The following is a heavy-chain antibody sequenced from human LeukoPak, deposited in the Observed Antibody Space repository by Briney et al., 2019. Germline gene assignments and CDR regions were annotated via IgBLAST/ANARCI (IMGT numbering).Heavy chain of an antibody. CDR1: GFTFSSYW. J-gene: IGHJ3*02. CDR3: AKATTGTRNAFDI. CDR2: IKQDGSEK. D-gene: IGHD1-1*01. V-gene: IGHV3-7*01. Sequence: GGSLRLSCAASGFTFSSYWMSWVRQAPGKGLEWVANIKQDGSEKYYVDSVKGRFTISRDNAKNSLYLQMNSLRAEDTAAYYCAKATTGTRNAFDIWGQGTMVTVSS.